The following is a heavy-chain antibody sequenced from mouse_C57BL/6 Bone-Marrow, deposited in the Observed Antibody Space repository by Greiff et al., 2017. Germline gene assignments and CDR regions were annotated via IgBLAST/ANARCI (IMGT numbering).Heavy chain of an antibody. CDR3: AGGADYGSSYIWYFDV. CDR1: GYTFTSYD. J-gene: IGHJ1*03. Sequence: VKLVESGPELVKPGASVKLSCKASGYTFTSYDINWVKQRPGQGLEWIGWIYPRDGSTKYNEKFKGKATLTVDTSSSTAYMELHSLTSEDSAVYFCAGGADYGSSYIWYFDVWGTGTTVTVSS. V-gene: IGHV1-85*01. D-gene: IGHD1-1*01. CDR2: IYPRDGST.